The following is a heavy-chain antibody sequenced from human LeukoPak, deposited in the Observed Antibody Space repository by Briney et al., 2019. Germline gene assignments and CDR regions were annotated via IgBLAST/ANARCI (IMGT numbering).Heavy chain of an antibody. D-gene: IGHD3-9*01. V-gene: IGHV3-30*18. CDR1: GFTFSNHG. J-gene: IGHJ4*02. CDR3: AKESLRYFDWLPPYFDY. CDR2: ISYDGSNK. Sequence: PGGSLRLSCAASGFTFSNHGMHWVRQAPGKGLEWVAVISYDGSNKYYADSVKGRFTISRDNSKNTLYLQMNSLRAEDTAVYYCAKESLRYFDWLPPYFDYWGQGTLVTVSS.